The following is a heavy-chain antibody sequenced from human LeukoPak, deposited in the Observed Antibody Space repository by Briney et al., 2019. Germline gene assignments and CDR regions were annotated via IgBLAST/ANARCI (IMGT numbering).Heavy chain of an antibody. CDR2: ISSSSSTI. V-gene: IGHV3-48*01. CDR1: GFTFSSYT. J-gene: IGHJ4*02. Sequence: GGSLRLSCAASGFTFSSYTMNWVRQAPGKGLEWVSYISSSSSTIYYTDSVMGRFIISRDNAKNSLYLQMNSLRAEDTAVYYCATGAGRGYNLWGQGTLITVSS. CDR3: ATGAGRGYNL. D-gene: IGHD5-24*01.